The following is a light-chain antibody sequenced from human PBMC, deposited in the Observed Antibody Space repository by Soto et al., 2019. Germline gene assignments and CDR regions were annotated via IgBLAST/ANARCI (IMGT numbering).Light chain of an antibody. J-gene: IGKJ1*01. CDR3: QQYYSTPQT. CDR2: WAS. Sequence: DIVMTQSPDSLAVSLGERATINCKSSQSILYSSNNKNYLAWYQQKPGQPPKLLIYWASTRESGVPDRFSGSGSETDFTLTISNLQAEDVAVYYCQQYYSTPQTFGQGTKVEIK. CDR1: QSILYSSNNKNY. V-gene: IGKV4-1*01.